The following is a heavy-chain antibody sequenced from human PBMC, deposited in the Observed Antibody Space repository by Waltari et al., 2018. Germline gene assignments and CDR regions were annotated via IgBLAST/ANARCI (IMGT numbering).Heavy chain of an antibody. D-gene: IGHD1-20*01. Sequence: QVQLVESGGGVVQPGRSLRLSCAASGFTFSSYGIHWVRQAPGKGLGWVAVSWHDGTNKFYADSVKGRFTISRANSKNTVYLQMNSLRAEDTAVYSCARDFLHFDNWNASMDVWGQGTTVTVSS. J-gene: IGHJ6*01. V-gene: IGHV3-33*01. CDR2: SWHDGTNK. CDR3: ARDFLHFDNWNASMDV. CDR1: GFTFSSYG.